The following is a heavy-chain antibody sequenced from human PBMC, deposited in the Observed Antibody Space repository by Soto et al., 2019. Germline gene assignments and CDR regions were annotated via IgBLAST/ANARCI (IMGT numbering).Heavy chain of an antibody. J-gene: IGHJ4*02. Sequence: SETLSLTCGVYGGSFSGYYWSWIRQPPGKGLEWIGEINHRGSTNYNPSLKSRVTISVDTSKNQFSLKLSSVTAADTAVYYCARSTYSGTLFDYWVQGTLVTVS. V-gene: IGHV4-34*01. D-gene: IGHD1-26*01. CDR1: GGSFSGYY. CDR2: INHRGST. CDR3: ARSTYSGTLFDY.